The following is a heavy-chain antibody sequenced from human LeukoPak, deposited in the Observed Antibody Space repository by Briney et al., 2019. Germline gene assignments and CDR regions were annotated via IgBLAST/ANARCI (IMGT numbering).Heavy chain of an antibody. CDR1: GFTSSNYG. CDR3: VKDNPLDY. Sequence: GGSLRLSCGASGFTSSNYGMLWVRQAPGKGLEWVAFIRYDGSNKLYADSVKGRFTISRDNSKSTLYLHINSLRAEDTAVYYCVKDNPLDYWGQGTLVIVS. V-gene: IGHV3-30*02. CDR2: IRYDGSNK. D-gene: IGHD1-14*01. J-gene: IGHJ4*02.